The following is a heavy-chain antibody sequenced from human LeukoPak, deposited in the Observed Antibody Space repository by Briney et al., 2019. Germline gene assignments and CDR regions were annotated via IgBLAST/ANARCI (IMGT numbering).Heavy chain of an antibody. CDR2: IKSKTDGGTT. J-gene: IGHJ3*02. CDR3: CTDQAGMATTPFDI. CDR1: GFTFSNAW. Sequence: PGGSLRLSCAASGFTFSNAWMSWVRQAPGKGLEWGGRIKSKTDGGTTDYAAPVKGRFTISRDDSKNTLYLQMKSLKTEDTAVYYCCTDQAGMATTPFDIRGQGTMVTVSS. V-gene: IGHV3-15*01. D-gene: IGHD5-24*01.